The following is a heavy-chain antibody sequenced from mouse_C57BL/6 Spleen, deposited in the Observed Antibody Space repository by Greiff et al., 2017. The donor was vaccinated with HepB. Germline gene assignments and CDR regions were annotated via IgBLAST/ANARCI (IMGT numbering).Heavy chain of an antibody. V-gene: IGHV1-42*01. J-gene: IGHJ4*01. CDR2: INPSTGGT. CDR1: GYSFTGYY. CDR3: ARRGDYDAVYYYAMDY. Sequence: VQLQQSGPELVKPGASVKISCKASGYSFTGYYMNWVKQSPEKSLEWIGEINPSTGGTTYNQKFKAKATLTVDKSSSTAYMQRKSLTSEDSAVYYCARRGDYDAVYYYAMDYWGQGTSVTVSS. D-gene: IGHD2-4*01.